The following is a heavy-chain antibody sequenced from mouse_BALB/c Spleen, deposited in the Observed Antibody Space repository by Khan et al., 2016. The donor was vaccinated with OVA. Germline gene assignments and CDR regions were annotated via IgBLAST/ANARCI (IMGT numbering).Heavy chain of an antibody. CDR3: ARAYYRYDGYYAMDY. D-gene: IGHD2-14*01. V-gene: IGHV2-6-4*01. Sequence: QVQLKQSGPGLVAPSQSLSITCTVSGFSLSRYNIHWVRQPPGKGLEWLGMIWGGGGTDYNSTLKSRLSISKENSKNQVFLKMNSLQTDDTAMYYCARAYYRYDGYYAMDYWGQGTSVTVSS. CDR1: GFSLSRYN. J-gene: IGHJ4*01. CDR2: IWGGGGT.